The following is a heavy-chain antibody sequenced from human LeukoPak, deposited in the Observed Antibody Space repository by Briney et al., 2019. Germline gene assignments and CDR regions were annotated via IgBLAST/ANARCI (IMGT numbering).Heavy chain of an antibody. CDR3: ARDFFDYGDYAGLGY. CDR2: ISYDGSNK. Sequence: GRSLRLSCAASGFTFSSYAMHWVRQAPGKGLEWVAVISYDGSNKYYADSVKGRFTISRDNAKNSLYLQMNSLRAEDTAVYYCARDFFDYGDYAGLGYWGQGTLVTVSS. CDR1: GFTFSSYA. V-gene: IGHV3-30-3*01. D-gene: IGHD4-17*01. J-gene: IGHJ4*02.